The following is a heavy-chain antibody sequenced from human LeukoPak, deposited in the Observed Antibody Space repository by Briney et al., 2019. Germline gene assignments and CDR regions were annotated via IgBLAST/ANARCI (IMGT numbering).Heavy chain of an antibody. CDR3: ARDIPFDCSSTSCYNPGAFDI. J-gene: IGHJ3*02. Sequence: ASVKVSCKASGYTFTSYGISWVRQAPGQGLEWMGWISAYNGNTNYAQKLQGRVTMTTDTSTSTAYMELRSLRSGDTAVYYCARDIPFDCSSTSCYNPGAFDIWGQGTMVTVSS. D-gene: IGHD2-2*02. CDR1: GYTFTSYG. V-gene: IGHV1-18*01. CDR2: ISAYNGNT.